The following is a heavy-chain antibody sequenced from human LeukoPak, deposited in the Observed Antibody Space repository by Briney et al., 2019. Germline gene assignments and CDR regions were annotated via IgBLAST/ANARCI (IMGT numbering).Heavy chain of an antibody. CDR2: ISSSSSTI. CDR3: ASYSLRDGYFDY. J-gene: IGHJ4*02. CDR1: GFTFSSYS. V-gene: IGHV3-48*04. Sequence: GGSLRLTCAASGFTFSSYSMNWVRQAPGKGLEGVSYISSSSSTIYYVDSVKGRFTIYRNNAKNSLYLQMNSLRAEDTAVYDCASYSLRDGYFDYWGQGTLVTVSS. D-gene: IGHD4-11*01.